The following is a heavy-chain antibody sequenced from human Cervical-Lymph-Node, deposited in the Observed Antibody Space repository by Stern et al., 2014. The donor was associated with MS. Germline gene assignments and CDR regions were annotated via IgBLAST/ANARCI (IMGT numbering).Heavy chain of an antibody. D-gene: IGHD3-3*01. CDR3: ARNTSVLGIDV. J-gene: IGHJ3*01. CDR2: IISILEMI. V-gene: IGHV1-69*02. CDR1: GDTFTLFT. Sequence: QLVQSGAEVKKPGSSVKVSCKVSGDTFTLFTYTWVRQAPGQGLEWMGRIISILEMINYAQHVQGRFTITPDKPQRTLSLELCGLRSDDTAVYFCARNTSVLGIDVWGQGTLVTVSS.